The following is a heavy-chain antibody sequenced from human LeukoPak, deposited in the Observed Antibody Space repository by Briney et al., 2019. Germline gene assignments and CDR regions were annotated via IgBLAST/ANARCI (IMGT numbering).Heavy chain of an antibody. CDR1: GYTFSSYA. CDR2: ISGSGGST. CDR3: AKDYYGSGSYRHFDY. J-gene: IGHJ4*02. Sequence: SGGSLRLSCAASGYTFSSYAMSWVRQAPGKGLEWVSVISGSGGSTYYADSVKGRFTISRDNSKNTLYLQMYSLRAEDTAVYYCAKDYYGSGSYRHFDYWGQGTLVTVSS. V-gene: IGHV3-23*01. D-gene: IGHD3-10*01.